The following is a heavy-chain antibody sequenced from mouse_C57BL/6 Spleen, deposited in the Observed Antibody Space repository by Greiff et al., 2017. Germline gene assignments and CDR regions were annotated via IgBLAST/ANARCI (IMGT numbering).Heavy chain of an antibody. V-gene: IGHV1-85*01. J-gene: IGHJ1*03. CDR2: IYPRDGST. D-gene: IGHD1-1*01. CDR3: ARDYYGSSYRYWYFDV. Sequence: QVQLQQSGPELVKPGASVKLSCKASGYTFTSYDINWVKPRPGQGLEWIGGIYPRDGSTKYNEKFKGKATLTVDTSSSTAYMELHSLTSEDSAVYYCARDYYGSSYRYWYFDVWGTGTTVTVSS. CDR1: GYTFTSYD.